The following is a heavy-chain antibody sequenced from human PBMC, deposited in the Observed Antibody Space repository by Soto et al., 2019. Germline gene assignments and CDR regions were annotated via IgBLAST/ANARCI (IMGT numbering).Heavy chain of an antibody. CDR3: ARYRREAVAGYTLDN. V-gene: IGHV4-59*01. D-gene: IGHD6-13*01. Sequence: PSETLSLTCTVSGGSISSNYWTWIRQPPGKGLEWIGYVYNSGSTNYNPSPKSRVTISEDTSKSQFSLKVSSMTAADTAVYYCARYRREAVAGYTLDNWGQGILVTVS. CDR2: VYNSGST. CDR1: GGSISSNY. J-gene: IGHJ4*02.